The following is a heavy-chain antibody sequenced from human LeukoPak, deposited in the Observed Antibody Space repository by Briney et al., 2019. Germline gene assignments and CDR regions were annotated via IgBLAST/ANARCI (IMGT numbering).Heavy chain of an antibody. V-gene: IGHV4-59*01. CDR2: MSYSGST. D-gene: IGHD6-6*01. CDR1: GGSISSYY. J-gene: IGHJ4*02. Sequence: PSETLSLTCTVSGGSISSYYWSWIRQPPGKGLEWVAYMSYSGSTNYNPSLKSRVAISVDTSKNQFSLNLTSVTAADTAVYYCARGAPSPLDYWGQETLVTVS. CDR3: ARGAPSPLDY.